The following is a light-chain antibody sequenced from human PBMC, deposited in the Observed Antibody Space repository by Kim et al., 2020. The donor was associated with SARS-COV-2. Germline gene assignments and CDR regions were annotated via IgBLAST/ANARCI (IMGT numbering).Light chain of an antibody. J-gene: IGKJ4*01. CDR1: QGIRND. CDR3: LQYTSHVLS. CDR2: SAS. Sequence: ASVGNRVTITCRASQGIRNDLTWYQQKPGQAPKRLIYSASNLQTGVPSRFSGSGSGTEFTLTISNVQPEDFATYYCLQYTSHVLSFGGGTKVDIK. V-gene: IGKV1-17*02.